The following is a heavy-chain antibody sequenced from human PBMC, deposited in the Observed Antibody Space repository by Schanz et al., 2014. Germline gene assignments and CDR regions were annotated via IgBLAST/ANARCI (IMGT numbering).Heavy chain of an antibody. CDR1: GGSISSGGYY. CDR3: ARGGYGSGSYREFDY. CDR2: ISYSGVT. J-gene: IGHJ4*02. V-gene: IGHV4-31*03. D-gene: IGHD3-10*01. Sequence: QVQLQESGPGLVKPSQTLSLTCTVSGGSISSGGYYWSWIRQHPGKGLEWIGYISYSGVTYYNPSLKSRVTISMHTSKNQFSLKLSSVTAADTAVYYCARGGYGSGSYREFDYWGQGTLVTVSS.